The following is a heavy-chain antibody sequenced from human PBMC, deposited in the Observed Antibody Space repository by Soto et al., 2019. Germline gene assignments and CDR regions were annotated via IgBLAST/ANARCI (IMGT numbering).Heavy chain of an antibody. V-gene: IGHV3-23*01. D-gene: IGHD6-13*01. CDR3: AKDTQQLVPVYYFDY. Sequence: EVQLLESGGGLVQPGGSLRLSCAASGFTFSSYAMNWVRQAPGKGLEWDSAVSGGGGDTYYADSVKGRFTISRDNSKNTLYLQMNSLRAEDTAVYYCAKDTQQLVPVYYFDYWGQGTLVTVSS. CDR1: GFTFSSYA. CDR2: VSGGGGDT. J-gene: IGHJ4*02.